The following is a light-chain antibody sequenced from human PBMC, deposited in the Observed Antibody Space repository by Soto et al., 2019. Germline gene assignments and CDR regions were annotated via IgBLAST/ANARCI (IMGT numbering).Light chain of an antibody. CDR1: QSISSW. Sequence: DIQMTQSPSTLSASVGDRVTITCRASQSISSWLAWYQQKPGKAPKLLIYDASSLESGVPSRFSGSGSGTEFTLTISSLQPDDFATYYCQQYDSYSSGPFGQGTKVE. V-gene: IGKV1-5*01. CDR2: DAS. CDR3: QQYDSYSSGP. J-gene: IGKJ1*01.